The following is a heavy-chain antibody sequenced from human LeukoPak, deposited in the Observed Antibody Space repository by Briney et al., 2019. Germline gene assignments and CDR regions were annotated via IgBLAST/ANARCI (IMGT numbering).Heavy chain of an antibody. Sequence: ASVKVSCKASGYTFTSYVIHWVRQAPGQRLEWMGWINAGNGNTKYSQEFQDRVTITRDTSASTVYMELSSLRSGDMAVYYCARDWNYSPDWGQGTLVTVSS. CDR3: ARDWNYSPD. J-gene: IGHJ4*02. CDR1: GYTFTSYV. D-gene: IGHD1-7*01. V-gene: IGHV1-3*03. CDR2: INAGNGNT.